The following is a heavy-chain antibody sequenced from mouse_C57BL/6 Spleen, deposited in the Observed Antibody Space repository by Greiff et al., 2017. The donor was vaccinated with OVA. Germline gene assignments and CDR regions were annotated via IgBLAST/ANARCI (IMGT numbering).Heavy chain of an antibody. CDR2: ISYDGSN. CDR3: ARRLKGAWFAY. D-gene: IGHD2-4*01. J-gene: IGHJ3*01. Sequence: VQLKESGPGLVKPSQSLSLTCSVTGYSITSGYYWNWIRQFPGNKLEWMGYISYDGSNNYNPSLKNRISITRDTSKNQFFLKLNSVTTEDTATYYCARRLKGAWFAYWGQGTLVTVSA. V-gene: IGHV3-6*01. CDR1: GYSITSGYY.